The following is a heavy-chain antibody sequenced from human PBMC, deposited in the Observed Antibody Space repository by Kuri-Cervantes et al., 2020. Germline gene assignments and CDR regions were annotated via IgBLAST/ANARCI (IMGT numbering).Heavy chain of an antibody. J-gene: IGHJ6*02. Sequence: ASVKVSCKASGYTFTSYYMHWVRQAPGQGLEWMGIINPSGGSTSYAQKFQGRVTMTRNTSISTAYMELSSLRSEDTAVYYCASSAGRREYYGMDVWGQGTTVTVSS. CDR1: GYTFTSYY. CDR2: INPSGGST. CDR3: ASSAGRREYYGMDV. D-gene: IGHD1-26*01. V-gene: IGHV1-46*01.